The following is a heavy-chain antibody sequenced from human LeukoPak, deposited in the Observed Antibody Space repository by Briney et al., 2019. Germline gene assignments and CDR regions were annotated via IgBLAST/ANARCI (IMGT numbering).Heavy chain of an antibody. Sequence: SETLSLTCTVSGGSVSNADYYWSWIRHSPGKTLEWIGYIYHTGSNNYKYSLKSRVTISVDTSKNQFSLKLSSVTAADTAVYYCARGVRIFGVVSGWRYYYGMDVWGQGTTVTVSS. CDR3: ARGVRIFGVVSGWRYYYGMDV. CDR1: GGSVSNADYY. J-gene: IGHJ6*02. CDR2: IYHTGSN. V-gene: IGHV4-61*08. D-gene: IGHD3-3*01.